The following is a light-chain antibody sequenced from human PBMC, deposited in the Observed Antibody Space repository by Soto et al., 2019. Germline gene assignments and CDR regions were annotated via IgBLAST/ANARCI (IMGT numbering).Light chain of an antibody. V-gene: IGKV3-20*01. CDR3: QQYGSSPYT. J-gene: IGKJ2*01. CDR1: QSISSGY. Sequence: EIVLTQSPGTLSLSPGERATLSCRANQSISSGYLAWYQQKPGQAPRLLIYGASSRASGIPDRFSGSGSGTDFTLTISRLEPEDFAVYFCQQYGSSPYTFGQGTKVEIK. CDR2: GAS.